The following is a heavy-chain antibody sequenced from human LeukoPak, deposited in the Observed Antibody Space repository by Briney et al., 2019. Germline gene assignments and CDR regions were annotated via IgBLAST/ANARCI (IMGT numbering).Heavy chain of an antibody. CDR1: GFTFSSYW. D-gene: IGHD5-24*01. V-gene: IGHV3-23*01. CDR3: AKAPVEMATPSTAPIDY. Sequence: PGGSLRLSCAASGFTFSSYWMSWVRQAPGKGLEWVSAISGSGGSTYYADSVKGRFTISRDNSKNTLYLQMNSLRAEDTAVYYCAKAPVEMATPSTAPIDYWGQGTLVTVSS. CDR2: ISGSGGST. J-gene: IGHJ4*02.